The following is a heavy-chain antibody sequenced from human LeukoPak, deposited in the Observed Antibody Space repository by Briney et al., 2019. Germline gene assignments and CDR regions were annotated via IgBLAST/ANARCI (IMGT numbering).Heavy chain of an antibody. J-gene: IGHJ4*02. CDR2: FDPQDRET. CDR1: GYTLNELF. V-gene: IGHV1-24*01. CDR3: ATERRAIVGAAFDY. Sequence: RASVKVSCKVSGYTLNELFMHWVRHAPGKGLEWMGGFDPQDRETIYAQEFQGRVTMTEDTSTDTGYMELSSLRSEDTAVYYCATERRAIVGAAFDYWGQGTLVTVSS. D-gene: IGHD1-26*01.